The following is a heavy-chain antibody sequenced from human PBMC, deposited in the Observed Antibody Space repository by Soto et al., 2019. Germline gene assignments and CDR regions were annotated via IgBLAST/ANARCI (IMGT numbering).Heavy chain of an antibody. J-gene: IGHJ6*02. CDR1: GFTFSRYG. V-gene: IGHV3-30*18. CDR3: AKGYEISPPIASGWYSNYYYGMDV. Sequence: QVQLVESGGGVVQPGRSLRLSCAASGFTFSRYGMHWVRQAPGEGLEWVSLTSYEGSDEWYADSVKGRFTISRDNSKNTLYLQMNSLRAEDTAVYYCAKGYEISPPIASGWYSNYYYGMDVWGQGTTVTVSS. CDR2: TSYEGSDE. D-gene: IGHD6-19*01.